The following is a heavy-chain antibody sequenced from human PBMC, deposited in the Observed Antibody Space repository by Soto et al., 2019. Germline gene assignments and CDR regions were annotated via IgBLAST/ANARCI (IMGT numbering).Heavy chain of an antibody. V-gene: IGHV3-23*01. CDR3: AKNYLPSYYYYMDV. CDR2: ISSSGDSP. Sequence: SLRLSCAASGFTFSNYAMSWVRQAPGKGLEWVSAISSSGDSPYYADSVKGRFTVSRDNSKNTLYLQMNSLRAEDTAVYYCAKNYLPSYYYYMDVWGKGTTVTVSS. CDR1: GFTFSNYA. J-gene: IGHJ6*03. D-gene: IGHD3-10*01.